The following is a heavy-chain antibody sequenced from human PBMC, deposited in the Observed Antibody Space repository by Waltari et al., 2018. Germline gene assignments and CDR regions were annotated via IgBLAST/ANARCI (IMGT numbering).Heavy chain of an antibody. CDR1: GYTFTKYY. CDR2: INPKSGDG. Sequence: QVKLVQSGAEVKKPGASVRVSCKASGYTFTKYYIHWVRQAPGQGLEWMGRINPKSGDGNYTQPFQGRVSMTRDTSINTAYLEVTGLTSDDTAIFYCATANILGIGTFDYWGQGTLVSVSS. D-gene: IGHD1-1*01. J-gene: IGHJ4*02. CDR3: ATANILGIGTFDY. V-gene: IGHV1-2*06.